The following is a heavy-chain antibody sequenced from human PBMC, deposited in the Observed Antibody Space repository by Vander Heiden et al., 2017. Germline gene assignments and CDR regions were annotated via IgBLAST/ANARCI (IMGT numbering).Heavy chain of an antibody. CDR2: ISRSEGSP. V-gene: IGHV3-23*01. D-gene: IGHD1-1*01. CDR1: GLSLRNGA. J-gene: IGHJ3*02. CDR3: AKGERAVFDI. Sequence: EVQLLEAGGDLVQPGGSLRLSCPVSGLSLRNGAMSWVRQAPGKGLEWVSAISRSEGSPYDADFVKGRFTISRDISKNTLYLQMNSLGADDTARYYCAKGERAVFDIWGQGTMVIVAS.